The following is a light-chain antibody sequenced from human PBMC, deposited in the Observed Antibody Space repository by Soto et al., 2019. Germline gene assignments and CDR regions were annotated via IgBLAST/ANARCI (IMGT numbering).Light chain of an antibody. V-gene: IGKV3-11*01. J-gene: IGKJ2*01. CDR3: QQYDKWPPSNT. CDR1: QSVSSY. CDR2: DAS. Sequence: EIMLTQSPATLSLSPGERATLSCRASQSVSSYLAWYQQKPGQAPRLLIYDASNRATGIPARFSGSGSGTDFTLTISSLEPEDFAVYYCQQYDKWPPSNTFGQGTKLEIK.